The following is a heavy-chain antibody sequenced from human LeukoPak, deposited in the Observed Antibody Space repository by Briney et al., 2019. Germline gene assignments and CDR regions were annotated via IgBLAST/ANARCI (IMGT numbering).Heavy chain of an antibody. D-gene: IGHD3-10*01. V-gene: IGHV4-59*11. CDR2: IYPGGSI. Sequence: PSETLSLTCTVTGASLSSHYWSWIRQPPGKGLECIGSIYPGGSIDYNPSLKSRATISGDSSKNLLSLKLTSVTAADTATYYCVKVGYGSGTWGWFDPWGQGTLVSVSA. CDR1: GASLSSHY. J-gene: IGHJ5*02. CDR3: VKVGYGSGTWGWFDP.